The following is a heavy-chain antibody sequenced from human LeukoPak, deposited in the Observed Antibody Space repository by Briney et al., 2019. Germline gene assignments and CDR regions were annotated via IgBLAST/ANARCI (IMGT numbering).Heavy chain of an antibody. J-gene: IGHJ4*02. CDR3: ARGSSQSSKYSYGLKPTDY. V-gene: IGHV1-8*01. D-gene: IGHD5-18*01. Sequence: ASVKVSCKASGYTFTSYDINWVRQATGQGLEWMGWMNPNSGNTGYAQKFQGRVTMTRNTSISTAYMELSSLRSEDTAVYYCARGSSQSSKYSYGLKPTDYWGQGTLITVSS. CDR1: GYTFTSYD. CDR2: MNPNSGNT.